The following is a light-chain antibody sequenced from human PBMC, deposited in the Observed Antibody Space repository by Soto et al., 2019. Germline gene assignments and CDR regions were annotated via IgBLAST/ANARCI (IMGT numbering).Light chain of an antibody. J-gene: IGLJ2*01. CDR3: QSYDSSLSGVV. CDR2: GNS. Sequence: QLVLTQPPSVSGAPGQRVTLSCTGSSSNIGAGYDVHWYQQLPGTAPKLLIYGNSNRPSGVPDRFSGSKSGTSASLAITGLQAEDEADYYCQSYDSSLSGVVFGGGTKRTVL. V-gene: IGLV1-40*01. CDR1: SSNIGAGYD.